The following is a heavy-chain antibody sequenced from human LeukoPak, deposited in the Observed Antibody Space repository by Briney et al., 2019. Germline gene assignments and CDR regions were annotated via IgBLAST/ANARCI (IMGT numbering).Heavy chain of an antibody. CDR1: GFTFSSYS. Sequence: PGGSLRLSCAASGFTFSSYSMNWVRQAPGKGLEWVSSISSSSYIYYADSVKGRFTISRDNAKNSLYLQMNSLRAEDTAVYYCAREVLRTGYMDVWGKGTTVTVSS. CDR3: AREVLRTGYMDV. CDR2: ISSSSYI. V-gene: IGHV3-21*01. J-gene: IGHJ6*03. D-gene: IGHD3-3*01.